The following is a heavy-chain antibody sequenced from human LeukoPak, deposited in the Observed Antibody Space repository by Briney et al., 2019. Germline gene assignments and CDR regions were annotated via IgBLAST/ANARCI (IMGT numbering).Heavy chain of an antibody. J-gene: IGHJ4*02. V-gene: IGHV4-59*08. Sequence: SETLSLTCTVSGGSISSYYWSWIRQTPGKGLEWVGYIYYSGSTNYNPSLKSRVTISVDTSKNQFSLKLSSVIAADTAVYFCARHGASGSYLYYFDYWGQGTLVTVSS. CDR3: ARHGASGSYLYYFDY. D-gene: IGHD1-26*01. CDR2: IYYSGST. CDR1: GGSISSYY.